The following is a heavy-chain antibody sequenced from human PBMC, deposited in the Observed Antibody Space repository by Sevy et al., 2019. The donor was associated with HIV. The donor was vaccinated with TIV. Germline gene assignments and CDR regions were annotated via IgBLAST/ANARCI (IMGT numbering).Heavy chain of an antibody. V-gene: IGHV3-30*04. CDR2: ISYDGIIK. CDR3: AREGGYTSAWSPGNY. D-gene: IGHD6-19*01. CDR1: GFTFNTHA. Sequence: GGSLRLSCAASGFTFNTHAMRWVRQAPGKGLEWVALISYDGIIKYYADSVKVRLTISRDNSKNTLSLQMNSLRIEDTAVYYCAREGGYTSAWSPGNYWGQGTLVTVSS. J-gene: IGHJ4*02.